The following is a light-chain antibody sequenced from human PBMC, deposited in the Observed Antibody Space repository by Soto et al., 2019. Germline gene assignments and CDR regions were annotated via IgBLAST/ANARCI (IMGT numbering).Light chain of an antibody. J-gene: IGLJ7*01. Sequence: QLVLTQSPSASASLGASVKLTCTLSSGHSSYAIAWHQQQPEKGPRYLMKVNRDGSHNKGDGIPARFSGSSSGAERYLTISSLQSEDEADSYCQTWGTGIAVFGGGTQLTVL. CDR2: VNRDGSH. V-gene: IGLV4-69*01. CDR1: SGHSSYA. CDR3: QTWGTGIAV.